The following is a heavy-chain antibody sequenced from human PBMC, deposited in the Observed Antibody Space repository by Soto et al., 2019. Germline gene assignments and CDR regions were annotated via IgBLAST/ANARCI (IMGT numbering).Heavy chain of an antibody. CDR1: GGSINNHY. D-gene: IGHD3-9*01. Sequence: ASETLSLTCTVSGGSINNHYGSWIRQPPGQGLEWIGYIYYSGSTNYNPSLKSRVTMSVDTSKNQFSLKLSSLTAADTDTYYCARANWLFDYWGQGTLVTVSS. V-gene: IGHV4-59*11. J-gene: IGHJ4*02. CDR3: ARANWLFDY. CDR2: IYYSGST.